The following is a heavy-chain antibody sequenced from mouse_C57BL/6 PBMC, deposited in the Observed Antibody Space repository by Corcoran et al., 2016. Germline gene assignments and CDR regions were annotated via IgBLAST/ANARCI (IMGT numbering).Heavy chain of an antibody. CDR2: INTYSGVP. D-gene: IGHD2-5*01. Sequence: QIQLVQSGPELKKPGETVKISCKASGYTFTTYGMSWVKQAPGKGLKWMGWINTYSGVPTYADDFKGRFAFSLETSASTAYLQINNLKNEDTATYCCARRPGYSNSWGQGTTLTVSS. CDR1: GYTFTTYG. V-gene: IGHV9-3*01. CDR3: ARRPGYSNS. J-gene: IGHJ2*01.